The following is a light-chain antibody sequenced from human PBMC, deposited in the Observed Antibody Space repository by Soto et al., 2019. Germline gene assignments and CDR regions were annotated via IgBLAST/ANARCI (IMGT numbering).Light chain of an antibody. CDR3: ATWDSGLSVEV. CDR1: RSNIGSNH. V-gene: IGLV1-51*01. Sequence: QSVLTQPPSVSAAPGQKVTISCSGTRSNIGSNHLSWYQQFPGTAPKLLIYDSDKRPSGIPDRFSGSKSGTSATLGITRLQTGDEAADYCATWDSGLSVEVFGGGTQLTVL. J-gene: IGLJ7*01. CDR2: DSD.